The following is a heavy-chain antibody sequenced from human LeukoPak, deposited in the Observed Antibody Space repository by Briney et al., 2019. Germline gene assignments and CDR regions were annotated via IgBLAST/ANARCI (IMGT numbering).Heavy chain of an antibody. D-gene: IGHD3-10*01. CDR3: ARDARGSSYMDV. CDR2: IYYSGST. Sequence: SETLSLTCAVYGGSFSGNYWNWIRQPPGKGLEWIGYIYYSGSTNYNPSLKSRVTISVDTSKNQFSLKVSSVTAADTAVYYCARDARGSSYMDVWGQGTTVTVSS. J-gene: IGHJ6*02. V-gene: IGHV4-59*01. CDR1: GGSFSGNY.